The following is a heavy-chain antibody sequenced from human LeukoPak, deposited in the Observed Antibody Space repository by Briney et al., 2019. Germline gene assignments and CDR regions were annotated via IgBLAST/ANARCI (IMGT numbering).Heavy chain of an antibody. D-gene: IGHD3-22*01. J-gene: IGHJ4*02. CDR3: ARAERIIMIVVVDPYFDY. CDR2: IYYSGST. CDR1: GGSISSSNW. V-gene: IGHV4-4*02. Sequence: SGTLSLTCAVSGGSISSSNWWSWVRQPPGKGLEWIGEIYYSGSTYYNPSLKSRVTISVDTSKNQFSLKLSSVTAADTAVYYCARAERIIMIVVVDPYFDYWGQGTLVTVSS.